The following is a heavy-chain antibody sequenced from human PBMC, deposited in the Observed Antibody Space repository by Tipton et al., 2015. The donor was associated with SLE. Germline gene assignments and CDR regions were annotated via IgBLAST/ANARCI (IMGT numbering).Heavy chain of an antibody. CDR1: GGSISSSSYY. J-gene: IGHJ4*02. CDR3: ARIRGYCSGGSCYRYFDY. CDR2: IYYSGNT. Sequence: TLSLTCTVSGGSISSSSYYWGWIRPPPGKGLAWIGSIYYSGNTYHNPSLKSRVTISVDTPKNQFSLKLSSVTAADTAVYYGARIRGYCSGGSCYRYFDYWGQGTLVTVSS. D-gene: IGHD2-15*01. V-gene: IGHV4-39*01.